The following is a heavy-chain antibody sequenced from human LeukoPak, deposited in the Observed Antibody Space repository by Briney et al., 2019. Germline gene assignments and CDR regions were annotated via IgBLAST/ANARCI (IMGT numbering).Heavy chain of an antibody. CDR2: IGTTDGST. CDR1: GFSFSGYA. J-gene: IGHJ6*02. D-gene: IGHD2/OR15-2a*01. Sequence: GGSLRLSCAASGFSFSGYAMSWVRQAPGKGLEWVSHIGTTDGSTFYADSVKGRFTISRDNSKNTLYLQMNSLRAEDTAVYFCARKHLQTPFVFLDVWGQGTTVTVSS. V-gene: IGHV3-23*01. CDR3: ARKHLQTPFVFLDV.